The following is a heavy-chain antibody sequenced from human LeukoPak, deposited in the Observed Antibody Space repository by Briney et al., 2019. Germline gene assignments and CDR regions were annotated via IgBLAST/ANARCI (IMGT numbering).Heavy chain of an antibody. J-gene: IGHJ4*02. CDR3: ARDRQSVWFGEFDY. CDR1: GYTFTSYG. CDR2: ISAYNGNT. Sequence: GASVKVSCKASGYTFTSYGISWVRQAPGQGLEWMGWISAYNGNTNYAQKLQGRVTMTTDTSTSTAYMELRSLRSDDTAVYYCARDRQSVWFGEFDYWGQGTLVTVSS. V-gene: IGHV1-18*01. D-gene: IGHD3-10*01.